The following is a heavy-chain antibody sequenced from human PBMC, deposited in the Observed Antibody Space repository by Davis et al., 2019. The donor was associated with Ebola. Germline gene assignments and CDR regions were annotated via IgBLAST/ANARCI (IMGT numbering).Heavy chain of an antibody. CDR1: GGSFSGYY. J-gene: IGHJ6*02. D-gene: IGHD1-26*01. Sequence: SETLSLTCAVYGGSFSGYYWSWIRQPPGKGLEWIGEINHSGSTNYNPSLKSRVTISVDTSKNQFSLKLSSVTAADTAVYYCARGRKVGATYYYYYGMDVWGQGTTVTVSS. CDR3: ARGRKVGATYYYYYGMDV. V-gene: IGHV4-34*01. CDR2: INHSGST.